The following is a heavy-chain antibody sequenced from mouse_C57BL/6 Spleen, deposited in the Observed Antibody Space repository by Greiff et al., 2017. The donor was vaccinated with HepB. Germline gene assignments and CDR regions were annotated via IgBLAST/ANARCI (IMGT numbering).Heavy chain of an antibody. CDR2: IHPNSGST. V-gene: IGHV1-64*01. CDR3: ARGLLRHYFDY. CDR1: GYTFTSYW. D-gene: IGHD1-2*01. J-gene: IGHJ2*01. Sequence: QVQLQQPGAELVKPGASVKLSCKASGYTFTSYWMHWVKQRPGQGLEWIGMIHPNSGSTNDNEKFKSKATLTVDKSSSTAYMQLSSLTSEDSAVYYCARGLLRHYFDYWGQGTTLTVSS.